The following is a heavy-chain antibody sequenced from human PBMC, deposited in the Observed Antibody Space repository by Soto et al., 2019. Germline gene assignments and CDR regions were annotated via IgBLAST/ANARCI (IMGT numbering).Heavy chain of an antibody. Sequence: SETLSLTCTVSGGSINSSSYYWGWIRQPPGKGLEWIGSVYYSGSTYYNPSLKSRVTISVDTSKNQFSLKLSSVTAADTAVYYCARPGDYYDSNAYFDYWGQGTLVTVSS. CDR2: VYYSGST. V-gene: IGHV4-39*01. J-gene: IGHJ4*02. D-gene: IGHD3-22*01. CDR3: ARPGDYYDSNAYFDY. CDR1: GGSINSSSYY.